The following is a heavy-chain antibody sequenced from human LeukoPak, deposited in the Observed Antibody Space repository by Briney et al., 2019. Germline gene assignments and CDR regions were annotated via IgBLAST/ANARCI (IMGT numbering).Heavy chain of an antibody. J-gene: IGHJ4*02. CDR3: ARLVGAATDPFDY. V-gene: IGHV4-39*01. Sequence: PSETLSLTCTVSGGSISSSGYYWGWIRQPPGKGLEWIGSIYYSGTTYYNPSLQSRVTISIDMSKNQFSLKLSSVTAADTAVYYCARLVGAATDPFDYWGQGTLVTVSS. CDR1: GGSISSSGYY. D-gene: IGHD1-26*01. CDR2: IYYSGTT.